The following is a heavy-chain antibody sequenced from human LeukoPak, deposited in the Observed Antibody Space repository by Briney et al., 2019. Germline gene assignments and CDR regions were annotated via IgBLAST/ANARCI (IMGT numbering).Heavy chain of an antibody. V-gene: IGHV3-21*01. CDR2: ISSSSSYI. J-gene: IGHJ3*02. CDR1: GFTFSKAW. Sequence: GGSLRLSCAASGFTFSKAWMRWVRQAPGKGLEWVSSISSSSSYIYYADSVKGRFTISRDNAKNSLYLQMNSVWAEDTAVYYCARESRDGYNYGHDAFDIWGQGTMVTVSS. CDR3: ARESRDGYNYGHDAFDI. D-gene: IGHD5-24*01.